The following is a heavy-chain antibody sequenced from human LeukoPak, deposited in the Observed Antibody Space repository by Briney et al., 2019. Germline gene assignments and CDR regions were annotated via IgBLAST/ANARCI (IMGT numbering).Heavy chain of an antibody. Sequence: KPSETLSLTCTVSGGSISSYYWSWIRQPPGKGLEWIGYIYYSGGTNYNPSLKSRVTISVDTSKNQFSLKLSSVTAADTAVYYCARHDLPDTAMAPRNWFDPWGQGTLVTVSS. D-gene: IGHD5-18*01. CDR2: IYYSGGT. CDR3: ARHDLPDTAMAPRNWFDP. CDR1: GGSISSYY. V-gene: IGHV4-59*08. J-gene: IGHJ5*02.